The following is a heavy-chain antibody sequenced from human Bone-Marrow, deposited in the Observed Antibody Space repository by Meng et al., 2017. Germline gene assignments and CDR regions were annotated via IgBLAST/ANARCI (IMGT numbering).Heavy chain of an antibody. CDR2: INHSGST. V-gene: IGHV4-34*01. D-gene: IGHD3-10*01. Sequence: GSLRLSCAVYGGSFSGYYWSWIRQPPGKGLEWIGEINHSGSTNYNPSLKSRVTISVDTSKNQFSLKLSSVTAADTAVYYCAREIDLLWFGVLSYAFDIWGQGTMVTVSS. J-gene: IGHJ3*02. CDR3: AREIDLLWFGVLSYAFDI. CDR1: GGSFSGYY.